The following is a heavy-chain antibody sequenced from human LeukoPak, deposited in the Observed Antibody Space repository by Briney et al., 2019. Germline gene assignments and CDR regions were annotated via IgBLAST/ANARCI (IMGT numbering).Heavy chain of an antibody. CDR3: ARDYRSSIALGIFGVGYYYYGMDV. Sequence: ASVKVSCKASGYTFTGYYMHWVRQAPGQGLEWMGRINPNSGGTNYAQKFQGRVTMTRDTSISTAYMELSRLRSDDTTVYYCARDYRSSIALGIFGVGYYYYGMDVWAKGPRSPSP. V-gene: IGHV1-2*06. CDR2: INPNSGGT. J-gene: IGHJ6*02. D-gene: IGHD3-3*01. CDR1: GYTFTGYY.